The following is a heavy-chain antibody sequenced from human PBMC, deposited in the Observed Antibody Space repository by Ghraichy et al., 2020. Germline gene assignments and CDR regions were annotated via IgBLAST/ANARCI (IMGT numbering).Heavy chain of an antibody. CDR2: MNANNDNT. D-gene: IGHD4-23*01. V-gene: IGHV1-8*01. J-gene: IGHJ5*02. CDR1: GYTFTSYA. Sequence: ASVKVSCKASGYTFTSYALNWVRQAPGQGLEWLGWMNANNDNTGYAQKFQGRITMTRNTAISTAYMELSSLRSDDTAVYYCARDYGGSSGWFDPWGQGTLVTVSS. CDR3: ARDYGGSSGWFDP.